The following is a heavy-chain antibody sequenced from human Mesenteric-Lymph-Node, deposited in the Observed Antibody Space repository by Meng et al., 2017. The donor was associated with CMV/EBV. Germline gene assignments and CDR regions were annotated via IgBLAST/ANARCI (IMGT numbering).Heavy chain of an antibody. Sequence: GESLKISCRGSSITLSRSWMSWVRQAPGKGLEWVANIKEDGSETYYVDSVKGRFTISRDNAKNSLYLQMNSLRAEDTAVYYCASQVVGANPGLYWYFDLWGRGTLVTVSS. V-gene: IGHV3-7*01. CDR2: IKEDGSET. CDR1: SITLSRSW. D-gene: IGHD1-26*01. CDR3: ASQVVGANPGLYWYFDL. J-gene: IGHJ2*01.